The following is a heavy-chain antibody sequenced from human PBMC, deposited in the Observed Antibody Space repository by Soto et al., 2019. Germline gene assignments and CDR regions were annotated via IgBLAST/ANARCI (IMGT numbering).Heavy chain of an antibody. J-gene: IGHJ6*02. V-gene: IGHV4-34*01. CDR3: ARGGTGRVRGSGWSIGGYYYYRLAV. D-gene: IGHD6-19*01. CDR2: INHSGST. Sequence: SETLSLTCAVYGGSFSGYYWSWIRQPPGKGLEWIGEINHSGSTNYNPSLKSRVTISVDTSKNQFSLKLSSVTAADTAVYYCARGGTGRVRGSGWSIGGYYYYRLAVWGQGTTVTVSS. CDR1: GGSFSGYY.